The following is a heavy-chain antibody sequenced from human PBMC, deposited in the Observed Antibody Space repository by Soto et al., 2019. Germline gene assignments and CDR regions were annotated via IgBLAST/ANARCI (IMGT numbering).Heavy chain of an antibody. CDR1: GFTFSTYA. V-gene: IGHV3-23*01. D-gene: IGHD3-10*01. J-gene: IGHJ4*02. CDR3: AKDPPGRPSGFFFDY. Sequence: GGSLRLSCAASGFTFSTYAMAWVRQAPGKGLEWVSGVSASGLNTDYADPVKGRFYISRDNSKNTVSLHMNSLRAEDTALYYCAKDPPGRPSGFFFDYGGKGTRFTVP. CDR2: VSASGLNT.